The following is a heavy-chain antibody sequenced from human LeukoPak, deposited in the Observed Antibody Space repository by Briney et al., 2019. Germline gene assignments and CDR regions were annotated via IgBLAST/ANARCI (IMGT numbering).Heavy chain of an antibody. CDR1: GFTFSSYG. V-gene: IGHV3-33*08. CDR2: IWYDGSNK. Sequence: PGRSLRLSCAASGFTFSSYGMHWVRQAPGKVLEWVAVIWYDGSNKYYADSVKGRFTISRDNSKNTLYLQMNSLRAEDTGVYYCARDRPGTVTTGYFDYWGQGTLVTVSS. CDR3: ARDRPGTVTTGYFDY. D-gene: IGHD4-17*01. J-gene: IGHJ4*02.